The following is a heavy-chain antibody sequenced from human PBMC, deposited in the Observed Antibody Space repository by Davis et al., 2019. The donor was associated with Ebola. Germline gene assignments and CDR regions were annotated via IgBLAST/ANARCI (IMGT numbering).Heavy chain of an antibody. Sequence: PGGSLRLSCAASGFTFSDHYMDWVRQAPGKGLEWVGFIRSKAYGGTTEYAASVKGRFTISRDDSKSIAYLQMNSLKTEDTAVYYCTQSHYGDYDHYWGQGTLVTVSS. CDR3: TQSHYGDYDHY. D-gene: IGHD4-17*01. CDR2: IRSKAYGGTT. J-gene: IGHJ4*02. CDR1: GFTFSDHY. V-gene: IGHV3-49*04.